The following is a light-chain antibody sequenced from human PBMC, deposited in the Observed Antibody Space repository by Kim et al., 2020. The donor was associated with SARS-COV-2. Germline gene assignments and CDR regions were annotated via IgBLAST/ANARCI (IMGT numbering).Light chain of an antibody. CDR3: QHYYSTPPT. CDR2: WAS. Sequence: DTINCKSSQSVLYRSNNKNYLAWFQQKPGQPPKLLIYWASTRESGVPDRFSGSGYGTDFSLTISSLQAEDVAVYYCQHYYSTPPTFGQGTKVDIK. J-gene: IGKJ1*01. V-gene: IGKV4-1*01. CDR1: QSVLYRSNNKNY.